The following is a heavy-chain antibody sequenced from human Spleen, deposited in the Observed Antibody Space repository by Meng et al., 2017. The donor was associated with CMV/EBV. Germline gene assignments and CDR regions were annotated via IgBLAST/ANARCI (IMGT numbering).Heavy chain of an antibody. CDR2: INPSGGST. D-gene: IGHD6-6*01. V-gene: IGHV1-46*01. J-gene: IGHJ6*02. CDR3: ARWRQYSNSVTGMDV. Sequence: ASVKVSCKASGYTFTSYYMHWVRQAPGQGLEWMGIINPSGGSTSYAQKFQGRVTMTRDTSTSTVYMELSSLRSDDTASYYCARWRQYSNSVTGMDVWDQGTTVTVSS. CDR1: GYTFTSYY.